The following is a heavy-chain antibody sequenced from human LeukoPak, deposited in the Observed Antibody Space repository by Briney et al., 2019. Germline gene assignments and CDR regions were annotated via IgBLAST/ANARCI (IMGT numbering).Heavy chain of an antibody. Sequence: PSETLSLTCTVSGGSISGYDWGWIRQPPGKGLEWISYMFNTGSTNYNPSLKSRVTVLVDTSKNQFSLKLSSVTAADTALYYCARGDSSGYHSYYFDYWGQGTLVTVSS. D-gene: IGHD5-18*01. CDR1: GGSISGYD. V-gene: IGHV4-59*01. CDR2: MFNTGST. CDR3: ARGDSSGYHSYYFDY. J-gene: IGHJ4*02.